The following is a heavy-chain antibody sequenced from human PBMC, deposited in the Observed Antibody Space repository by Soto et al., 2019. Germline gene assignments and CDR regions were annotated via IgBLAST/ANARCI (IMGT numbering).Heavy chain of an antibody. CDR2: IVVGSGNT. Sequence: QMQLVQSGPEVKKPGTSVKVSCRASGFTFSRSAMQWVRQARGQRLEWIGWIVVGSGNTNYAQKFQERVTISRDMSTSIGYMELSSLRSEDTAVYYCAARTGTNPVYYYMDVWGKGTTVTVSS. CDR1: GFTFSRSA. V-gene: IGHV1-58*02. D-gene: IGHD1-1*01. J-gene: IGHJ6*03. CDR3: AARTGTNPVYYYMDV.